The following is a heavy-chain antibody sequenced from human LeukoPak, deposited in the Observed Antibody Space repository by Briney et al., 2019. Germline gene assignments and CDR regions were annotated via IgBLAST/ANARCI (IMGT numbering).Heavy chain of an antibody. CDR3: ARGGARANFYGLGSSPNWFDP. J-gene: IGHJ5*02. CDR2: MNPNSVNT. Sequence: ASVKVSCKASVYTFTSYDINWVRQAAGQRLEGMGGMNPNSVNTDYAQKFQCKVTMTRNTSISTAYMELSGLRSDDTAVYYCARGGARANFYGLGSSPNWFDPWGQGTLVTVSS. CDR1: VYTFTSYD. V-gene: IGHV1-8*02. D-gene: IGHD3-10*01.